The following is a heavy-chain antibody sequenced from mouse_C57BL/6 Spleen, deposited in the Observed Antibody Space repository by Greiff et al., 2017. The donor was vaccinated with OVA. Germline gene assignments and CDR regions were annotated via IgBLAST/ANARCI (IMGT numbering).Heavy chain of an antibody. Sequence: VQLQQSGPELVKPGASVKISCKASGYTFTDYYMNWVKQSHGKSLEWIGDINPNNGGTSYNQKFKGKATLTVDKSFSTAYMELRSLTSEDSAVYYCARGSSYAMDYWGQGTSVTVSS. J-gene: IGHJ4*01. CDR2: INPNNGGT. CDR3: ARGSSYAMDY. V-gene: IGHV1-26*01. CDR1: GYTFTDYY. D-gene: IGHD1-1*01.